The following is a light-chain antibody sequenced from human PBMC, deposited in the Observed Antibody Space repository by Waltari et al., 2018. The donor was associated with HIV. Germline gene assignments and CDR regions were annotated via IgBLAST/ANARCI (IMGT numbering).Light chain of an antibody. CDR3: VSYDSRLDERL. CDR1: TSNIETEA. Sequence: QSVLTQPPSVSGTPGQTVTISCSGSTSNIETEALYWYQQLPGTAPKLIIYRNYERPSGVSDRFSCSKAGASASLVRSGLRSEDEAHYYCVSYDSRLDERLFGGGTKLTVL. CDR2: RNY. J-gene: IGLJ3*02. V-gene: IGLV1-47*01.